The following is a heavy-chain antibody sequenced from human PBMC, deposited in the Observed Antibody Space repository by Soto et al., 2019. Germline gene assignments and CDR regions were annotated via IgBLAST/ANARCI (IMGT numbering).Heavy chain of an antibody. D-gene: IGHD5-18*01. V-gene: IGHV4-31*03. J-gene: IGHJ4*02. Sequence: SETLSLTCTVSGGSISSGGYYWSWIRQHPGKGLEWIGYIYYSGSTYYNPSLKSRVTISVDTSKNQFSLKLSSVTAADTAVYFCARGSQLWLLDYWGQGTLVTVSS. CDR1: GGSISSGGYY. CDR3: ARGSQLWLLDY. CDR2: IYYSGST.